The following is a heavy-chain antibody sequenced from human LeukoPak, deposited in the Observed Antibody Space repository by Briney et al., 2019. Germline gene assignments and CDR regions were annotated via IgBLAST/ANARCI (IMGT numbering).Heavy chain of an antibody. J-gene: IGHJ4*02. D-gene: IGHD3-22*01. CDR1: GGSISSYY. CDR3: ARAPYDSSGSLDY. V-gene: IGHV4-59*01. Sequence: PSETLSLTCTVSGGSISSYYWSWIRQLPGKGLEWIGYIYYSGSTNYNPSLKSRVTISVDTSKKQFSLKLSSVTAADTAVFYCARAPYDSSGSLDYWGQGTLVTVSS. CDR2: IYYSGST.